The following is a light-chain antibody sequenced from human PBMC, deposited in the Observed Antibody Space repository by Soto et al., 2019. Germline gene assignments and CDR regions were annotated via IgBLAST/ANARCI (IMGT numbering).Light chain of an antibody. J-gene: IGLJ1*01. Sequence: QSALTQSPSASGSPGQSVAISCTGTSSDVGGYNYVSWYQHHPGKAPKLIIYDVSKRPSGVPDRFSGSKSGNTASLTVSGLQAEDEADYYCTSYAGSNNFDVFGTGTKVTVL. CDR1: SSDVGGYNY. CDR2: DVS. CDR3: TSYAGSNNFDV. V-gene: IGLV2-8*01.